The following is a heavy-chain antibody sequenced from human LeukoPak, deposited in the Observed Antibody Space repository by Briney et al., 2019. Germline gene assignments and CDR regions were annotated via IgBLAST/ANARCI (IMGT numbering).Heavy chain of an antibody. CDR2: INPNTGGT. V-gene: IGHV1-2*04. Sequence: ASVKVSCKASGYTFTGFYIHWVRQAPGQGLEWMGWINPNTGGTNYARKFQGWVTMTRDTSISTAYMELSRLTSDDTAVYYCARSSGWYDTDYWGQGTLVTVSS. CDR3: ARSSGWYDTDY. J-gene: IGHJ4*02. D-gene: IGHD6-19*01. CDR1: GYTFTGFY.